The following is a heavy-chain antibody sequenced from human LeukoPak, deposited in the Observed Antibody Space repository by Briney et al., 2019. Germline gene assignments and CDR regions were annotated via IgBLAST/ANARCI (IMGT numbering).Heavy chain of an antibody. CDR3: AKDKAGLHSSGCYDS. J-gene: IGHJ4*02. CDR2: ARYDGNLQ. CDR1: GYTFTGYY. V-gene: IGHV3-30*02. Sequence: SCKASGYTFTGYYMHWVRQAPGKGLEWVAFARYDGNLQFYADSVKGRFTISRDNSKNTVSLQMNSLRSEDTAVYYCAKDKAGLHSSGCYDSWGQGALVTVSS. D-gene: IGHD6-19*01.